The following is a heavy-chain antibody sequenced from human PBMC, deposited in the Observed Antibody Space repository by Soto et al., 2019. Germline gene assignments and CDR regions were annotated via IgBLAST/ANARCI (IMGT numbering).Heavy chain of an antibody. CDR3: AKDPRSGIAVAMYYFDY. Sequence: GGSLRLSCAASGFTISSYGMHWVRQAPGKGLEWVAVISYDGSNKYYADSVKGRFTISRDNSKNTLYLQMNSLRAEDTAVYYCAKDPRSGIAVAMYYFDYWGQGTLVTVSS. J-gene: IGHJ4*02. CDR2: ISYDGSNK. D-gene: IGHD6-19*01. CDR1: GFTISSYG. V-gene: IGHV3-30*18.